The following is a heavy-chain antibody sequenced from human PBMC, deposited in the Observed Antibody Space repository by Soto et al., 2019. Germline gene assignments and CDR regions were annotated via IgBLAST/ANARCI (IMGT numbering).Heavy chain of an antibody. V-gene: IGHV3-33*01. D-gene: IGHD6-13*01. Sequence: PLRLSCAASGFTFSSYGMHWVRQAPGKGLEWVAVIWYHGSNKYYADSVKGRFTISRDNSKNTLYLQMNSLRDEDTAVYYCARDEGYSSSWQDYWGQGTLVTVSS. CDR3: ARDEGYSSSWQDY. J-gene: IGHJ4*02. CDR2: IWYHGSNK. CDR1: GFTFSSYG.